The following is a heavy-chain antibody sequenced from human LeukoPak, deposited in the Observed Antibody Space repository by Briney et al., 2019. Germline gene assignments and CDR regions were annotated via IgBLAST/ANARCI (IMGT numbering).Heavy chain of an antibody. CDR2: INPDGGS. J-gene: IGHJ4*02. CDR3: ARSGVATCHY. Sequence: GGSLGLSCQASGFTFSDYAMSWVRQAPGKGLEWVSSINPDGGSFFADSVKGRSSISRDDSRSVVYLQMNTLSAEDTAVYYCARSGVATCHYWGQGILVTVSS. D-gene: IGHD3-10*01. CDR1: GFTFSDYA. V-gene: IGHV3-23*01.